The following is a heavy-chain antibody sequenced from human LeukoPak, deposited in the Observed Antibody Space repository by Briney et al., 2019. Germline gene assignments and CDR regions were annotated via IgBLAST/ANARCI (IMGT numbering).Heavy chain of an antibody. CDR1: GGSFSGYY. CDR3: ARRAAYYDILTGYYRPIDY. CDR2: INYSGSA. D-gene: IGHD3-9*01. Sequence: SETLSLTCAVYGGSFSGYYWSWLPQPPGKGLEWIGEINYSGSANYNPSLKSRVTISVDTSKNQFSLKLSSVTAADTAVYYCARRAAYYDILTGYYRPIDYWGQGTLVTVSS. V-gene: IGHV4-34*01. J-gene: IGHJ4*02.